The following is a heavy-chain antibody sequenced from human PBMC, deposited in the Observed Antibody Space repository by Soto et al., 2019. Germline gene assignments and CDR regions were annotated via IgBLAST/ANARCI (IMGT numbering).Heavy chain of an antibody. D-gene: IGHD5-18*01. V-gene: IGHV1-18*01. Sequence: QVQLVQSGAEVKKPGASVKVSCKASGYTFTSYGISWVRQAPGQGLEWMGWISAYNGNTNYAQKLEGRVTMTTDTSTRTAYMELRSLRSDDTAVYYCAGVIRGLWIRLWLGGYFDYWGQGTLVTVSS. J-gene: IGHJ4*02. CDR3: AGVIRGLWIRLWLGGYFDY. CDR2: ISAYNGNT. CDR1: GYTFTSYG.